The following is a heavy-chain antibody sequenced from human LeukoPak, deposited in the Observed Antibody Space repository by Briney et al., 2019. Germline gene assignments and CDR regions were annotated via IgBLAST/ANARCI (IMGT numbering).Heavy chain of an antibody. J-gene: IGHJ4*02. CDR1: GGSISSYY. CDR3: ARDGPSEFFDY. D-gene: IGHD3-10*01. CDR2: IYTSGGT. V-gene: IGHV4-4*07. Sequence: PSETLSLTCTVSGGSISSYYWSWIRQPAGKGLEWIGRIYTSGGTNYNPSLKSRVTISLDESKNQFSLKLSSVTAADTAVYYCARDGPSEFFDYWGQGTLVTVSS.